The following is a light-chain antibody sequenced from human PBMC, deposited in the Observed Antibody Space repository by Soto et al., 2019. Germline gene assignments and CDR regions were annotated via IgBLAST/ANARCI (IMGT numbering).Light chain of an antibody. CDR2: GAS. CDR3: QQYNNWPPWT. CDR1: QSINNN. J-gene: IGKJ1*01. Sequence: EIVMTQSPATLFVSPGERVTLSCRASQSINNNLAWYQQKPGQAPRLLIYGASTRATEIPARFSGSGSGTEFTLTISSLQSEDLAVYYCQQYNNWPPWTFGQGTKVEIK. V-gene: IGKV3-15*01.